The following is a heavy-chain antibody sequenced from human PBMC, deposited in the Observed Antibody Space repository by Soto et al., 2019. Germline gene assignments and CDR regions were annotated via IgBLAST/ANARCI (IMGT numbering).Heavy chain of an antibody. J-gene: IGHJ4*02. CDR1: GGSINSYF. D-gene: IGHD3-10*01. Sequence: SETLSLTCTVSGGSINSYFWSWIRQSPGKGLEWIGHIYYSGSTSYSPSLKSRVSISVDTSKNQFSLEVHSVTAADTAVYYCARAGTNMVQFDYWGQGTLVTVSS. CDR2: IYYSGST. V-gene: IGHV4-59*01. CDR3: ARAGTNMVQFDY.